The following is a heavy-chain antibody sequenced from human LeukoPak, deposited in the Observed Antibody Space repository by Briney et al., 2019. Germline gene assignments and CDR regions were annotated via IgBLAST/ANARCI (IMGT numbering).Heavy chain of an antibody. V-gene: IGHV3-30-3*01. CDR1: GFTFSDYY. CDR3: ASPPDQALYYFDY. J-gene: IGHJ4*02. Sequence: GGSLRLSCAASGFTFSDYYMSWIRQAPGKGLEWVAVISYDGSNKYYADSVKGRFTISRDNSKNTLYLQMNSLRAEDTAVYYCASPPDQALYYFDYWGQGTLVTVSS. CDR2: ISYDGSNK.